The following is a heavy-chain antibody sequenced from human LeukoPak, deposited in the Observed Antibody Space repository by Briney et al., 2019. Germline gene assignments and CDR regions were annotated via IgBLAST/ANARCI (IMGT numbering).Heavy chain of an antibody. Sequence: ASVKVSCKASGYTFTNYYMHWVRQAPGQGLEWMGIINPSGGSTSHAQKFQGRISMTRDMSTSTLYMELSSLRSEDTAVYYCARDSHHQDGYNYPLGDWGQGTLVTVSS. V-gene: IGHV1-46*01. D-gene: IGHD5-24*01. CDR3: ARDSHHQDGYNYPLGD. CDR2: INPSGGST. J-gene: IGHJ4*02. CDR1: GYTFTNYY.